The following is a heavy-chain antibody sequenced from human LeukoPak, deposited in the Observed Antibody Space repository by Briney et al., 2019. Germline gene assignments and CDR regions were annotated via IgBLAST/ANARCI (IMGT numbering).Heavy chain of an antibody. CDR1: GYTFTSYD. CDR3: ARGGYCSSTSCPYYYYYYLDV. J-gene: IGHJ6*03. CDR2: MNPNSGNT. D-gene: IGHD2-2*01. Sequence: ASVKVSCKASGYTFTSYDITWVRQATGQGLEWMGWMNPNSGNTGYAQKFQGRVTITRNTSISTAYMELSSLRSEDTAVYYCARGGYCSSTSCPYYYYYYLDVWGKGTTVTVSS. V-gene: IGHV1-8*03.